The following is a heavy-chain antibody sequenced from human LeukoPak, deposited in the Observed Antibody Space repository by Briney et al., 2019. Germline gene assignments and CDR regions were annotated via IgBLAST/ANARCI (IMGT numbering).Heavy chain of an antibody. J-gene: IGHJ4*02. CDR1: GFTFSNYG. D-gene: IGHD2-8*02. Sequence: GGSLRFSCAASGFTFSNYGLHWVRQAPGKGLEWLAVISYDGSNKYYADSVKGRFTISRDNSKNTLYLQMNSLRAEDTAVYYCAKAEYCTGARCYSAAFAYWGQGTLVTVSS. V-gene: IGHV3-30*18. CDR3: AKAEYCTGARCYSAAFAY. CDR2: ISYDGSNK.